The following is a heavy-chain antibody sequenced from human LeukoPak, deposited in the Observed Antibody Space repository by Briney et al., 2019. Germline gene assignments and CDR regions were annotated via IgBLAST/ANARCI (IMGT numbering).Heavy chain of an antibody. D-gene: IGHD2-15*01. Sequence: GGSLRLSCAASGFTFSGYAMSWVRQAPGKGLEWVSAISGSGGSTYYADSVKGRFTISRDNSKNTLYLQMKSLRPEATAVYYCATGVVVAATCFDYWGQGTLVTVSS. V-gene: IGHV3-23*01. J-gene: IGHJ4*02. CDR1: GFTFSGYA. CDR2: ISGSGGST. CDR3: ATGVVVAATCFDY.